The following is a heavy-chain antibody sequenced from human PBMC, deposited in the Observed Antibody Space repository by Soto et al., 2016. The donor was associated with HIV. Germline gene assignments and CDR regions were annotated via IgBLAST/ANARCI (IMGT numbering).Heavy chain of an antibody. Sequence: EVQLLESGGGLVQPGGSLRLSCAASGFTFSSYAMSWVRQAPGKGLEWVSAISGSGGSTYYADSVKGRFTISRDNSKNTLYLQMNSLRAEDTAVYYCAKGVSSVRRYYYYGMDVWGQGTTGHRLL. CDR2: ISGSGGST. CDR1: GFTFSSYA. CDR3: AKGVSSVRRYYYYGMDV. D-gene: IGHD6-19*01. V-gene: IGHV3-23*01. J-gene: IGHJ6*02.